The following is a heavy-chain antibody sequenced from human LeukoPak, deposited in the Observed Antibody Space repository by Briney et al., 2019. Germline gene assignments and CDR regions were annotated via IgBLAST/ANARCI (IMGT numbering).Heavy chain of an antibody. CDR3: ARDRIAATEDYYNGMDV. D-gene: IGHD6-13*01. CDR1: GDSVSSNRAA. J-gene: IGHJ6*02. Sequence: SQTLSLTCAISGDSVSSNRAAWNWIRQSLSRGLEWLGRTYYRSKWYNDYAVSVKSRISINPDTSKNQFSLQLNSVTPEDTAVYYCARDRIAATEDYYNGMDVWGQGTTVTVSS. CDR2: TYYRSKWYN. V-gene: IGHV6-1*01.